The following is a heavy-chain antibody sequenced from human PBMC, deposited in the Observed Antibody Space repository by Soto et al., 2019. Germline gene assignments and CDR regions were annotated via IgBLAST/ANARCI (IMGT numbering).Heavy chain of an antibody. CDR1: GGSFSGYY. D-gene: IGHD2-21*01. Sequence: SETLSLTCAVYGGSFSGYYWSWIRQPPGKGLEWIGEINHSGSTNYNPSLKSRVTISVDTSKNQFSLKLSSLTAADTAVYYCARRSSVGSIRNWGQGTLVTVSS. CDR3: ARRSSVGSIRN. V-gene: IGHV4-34*01. CDR2: INHSGST. J-gene: IGHJ4*02.